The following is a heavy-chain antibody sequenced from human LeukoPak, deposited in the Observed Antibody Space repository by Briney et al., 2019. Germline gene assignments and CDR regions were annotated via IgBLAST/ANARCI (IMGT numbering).Heavy chain of an antibody. J-gene: IGHJ5*02. CDR3: TRDTGTTGEVKFDP. Sequence: PSETLSLTCAVYGGSFSGYYWSWIRQPPGKGLEWIGEINHSGSTNYNPSLKSRVTISVDTSKNQFSLRLSSVTAADTAVYFCTRDTGTTGEVKFDPWGQGTLVTVSS. V-gene: IGHV4-34*01. D-gene: IGHD4-17*01. CDR2: INHSGST. CDR1: GGSFSGYY.